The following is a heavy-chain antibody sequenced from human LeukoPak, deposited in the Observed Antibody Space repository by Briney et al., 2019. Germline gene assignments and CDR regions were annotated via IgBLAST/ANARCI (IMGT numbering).Heavy chain of an antibody. CDR3: ASSGDVMVRGVISWFDP. J-gene: IGHJ5*02. Sequence: GRSLRLSCAASGFTFSSYAMHWVCQAPGKGLEWVAVISYDGSNKYYADSVKGRFTISRDNSKNTLYLQMNSLRAEDTAVYYCASSGDVMVRGVISWFDPWGQGTLVTVSS. V-gene: IGHV3-30*04. D-gene: IGHD3-10*01. CDR1: GFTFSSYA. CDR2: ISYDGSNK.